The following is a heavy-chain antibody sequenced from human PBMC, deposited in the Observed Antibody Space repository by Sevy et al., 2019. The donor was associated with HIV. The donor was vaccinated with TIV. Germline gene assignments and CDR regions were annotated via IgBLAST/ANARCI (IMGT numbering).Heavy chain of an antibody. CDR3: ATFSVGY. CDR1: GFTFSDSW. Sequence: GGSLRLSCAASGFTFSDSWMHWVRQAPGKGLEWVANINQDGNEKYYVDSVKGRFTISRDNAKNSLYLQMNSPRDDDTAVYYCATFSVGYWGQGTLVTVSS. J-gene: IGHJ4*02. V-gene: IGHV3-7*01. CDR2: INQDGNEK. D-gene: IGHD3-3*01.